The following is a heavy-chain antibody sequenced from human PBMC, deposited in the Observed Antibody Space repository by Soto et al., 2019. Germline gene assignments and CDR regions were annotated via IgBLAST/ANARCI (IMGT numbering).Heavy chain of an antibody. CDR2: IYYSGST. D-gene: IGHD6-13*01. CDR1: GGSISSYY. CDR3: ARDSLAGAGPYDFDY. J-gene: IGHJ4*02. Sequence: PSETLSLTCTVSGGSISSYYWSWIRQPPGKGLEWIGYIYYSGSTNYNPSLKSRVTISVDTSKNQFSLKLSSVTAADTAVYYCARDSLAGAGPYDFDYWGQGTLVTVSS. V-gene: IGHV4-59*01.